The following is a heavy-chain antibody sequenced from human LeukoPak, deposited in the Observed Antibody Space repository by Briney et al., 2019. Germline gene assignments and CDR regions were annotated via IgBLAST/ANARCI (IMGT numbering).Heavy chain of an antibody. CDR1: GYTFTSYG. CDR2: ISAYNGNT. J-gene: IGHJ6*03. Sequence: ASVKVSCKASGYTFTSYGISWVRQAPGQGLEWMGWISAYNGNTNYAQKLQGRVTMTTDTSTSTAYMELRSLRSDDTAVYYCARDVVVVPAASPLNYYYYMDVWGKGTTVTVSS. D-gene: IGHD2-2*01. CDR3: ARDVVVVPAASPLNYYYYMDV. V-gene: IGHV1-18*01.